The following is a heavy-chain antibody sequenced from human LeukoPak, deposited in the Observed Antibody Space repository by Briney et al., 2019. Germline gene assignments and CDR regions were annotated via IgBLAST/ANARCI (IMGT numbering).Heavy chain of an antibody. V-gene: IGHV3-9*01. J-gene: IGHJ4*02. CDR3: AKDYGYSSSWYDY. CDR1: GFTFDNYR. CDR2: ISWNSASV. Sequence: PGGSLRLSCAASGFTFDNYRMSWVRQAPGKGLEWVSTISWNSASVGYVDSVKGRFTISRDNAKKTLYLQMNSLRPEDTALYYCAKDYGYSSSWYDYWGQGTLVTVSS. D-gene: IGHD6-13*01.